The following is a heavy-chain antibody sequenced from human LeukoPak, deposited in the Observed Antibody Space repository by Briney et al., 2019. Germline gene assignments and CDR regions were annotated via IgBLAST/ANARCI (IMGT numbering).Heavy chain of an antibody. D-gene: IGHD6-13*01. V-gene: IGHV3-7*01. Sequence: GGSLRLSCAASGFTFSDYWMSWVRQAPGKGLEWVANINQEGSEKYYEDSVKGRFTISRDNAKNSLYLQVNSLRVEDTAVYYCARDRVWTVLYWGQGTLVTVSS. J-gene: IGHJ4*02. CDR2: INQEGSEK. CDR3: ARDRVWTVLY. CDR1: GFTFSDYW.